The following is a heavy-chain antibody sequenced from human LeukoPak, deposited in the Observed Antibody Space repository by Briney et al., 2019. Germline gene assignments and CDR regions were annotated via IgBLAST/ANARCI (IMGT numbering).Heavy chain of an antibody. D-gene: IGHD4-17*01. V-gene: IGHV3-48*03. CDR3: ARDAGGTTSHAFDG. J-gene: IGHJ3*01. CDR1: GFTISSYE. CDR2: ISGSGSTK. Sequence: PGGSRRLSRAASGFTISSYEMNWVRQAQGRGPEWVTYISGSGSTKYYADSVKGRFTISRDDAKNSLYLQTNSLRAGDTAVYYCARDAGGTTSHAFDGWGQGTMVTVSS.